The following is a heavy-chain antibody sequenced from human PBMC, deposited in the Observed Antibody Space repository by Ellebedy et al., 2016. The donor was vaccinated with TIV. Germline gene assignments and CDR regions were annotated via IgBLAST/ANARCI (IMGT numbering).Heavy chain of an antibody. J-gene: IGHJ2*01. Sequence: SVKVSCXASGGTFSSYAISWVRQAPGQGLEWMGGIIPIFGTANYAQKFQGRVTITADESTSTAYMELSSLRSEDTAVYYCARLPGGGVTYDSSGYPSHHYWYFDLWGRGTLVTVSS. CDR2: IIPIFGTA. D-gene: IGHD3-22*01. V-gene: IGHV1-69*13. CDR1: GGTFSSYA. CDR3: ARLPGGGVTYDSSGYPSHHYWYFDL.